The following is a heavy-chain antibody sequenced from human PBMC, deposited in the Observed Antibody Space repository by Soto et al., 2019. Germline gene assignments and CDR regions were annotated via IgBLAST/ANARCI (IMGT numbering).Heavy chain of an antibody. CDR2: INAGNGNT. J-gene: IGHJ4*02. CDR3: ARSIVVVTARDY. D-gene: IGHD2-21*02. V-gene: IGHV1-3*05. CDR1: GYTFTSYA. Sequence: QVQLVQSGDEEKKPGASVKVSCKASGYTFTSYAMHWVRQAPGQRLEWMGWINAGNGNTKYSQKFQGRVTIIRDTSESTDYMELSSLRSEDTAVYYCARSIVVVTARDYWGQGTLVSVSS.